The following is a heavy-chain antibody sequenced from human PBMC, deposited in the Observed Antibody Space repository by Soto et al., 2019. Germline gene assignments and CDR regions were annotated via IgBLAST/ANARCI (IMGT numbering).Heavy chain of an antibody. CDR2: IIPILGIA. CDR3: AIELGTTYYYYYMDV. J-gene: IGHJ6*03. V-gene: IGHV1-69*02. CDR1: GSTFSSYT. D-gene: IGHD4-17*01. Sequence: SVKVSCKASGSTFSSYTISWVRQAPGQGLEWMGRIIPILGIANYAQKFQGRVTITADKSTSTAYMELSSLRSEDTAVYYCAIELGTTYYYYYMDVWGKGTTVTVSS.